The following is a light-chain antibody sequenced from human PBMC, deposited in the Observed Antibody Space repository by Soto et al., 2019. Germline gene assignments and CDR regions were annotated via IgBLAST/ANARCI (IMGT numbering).Light chain of an antibody. CDR1: QGISNY. V-gene: IGKV1-27*01. J-gene: IGKJ1*01. CDR2: AAS. CDR3: QNYRSAPWT. Sequence: DIQMTQSPSSLSASVGDRVTITCRASQGISNYLAWYQQKPGKVPMVLIYAASTLQSGVPSRFSGSGSGTDFILTISSLQPEDVATYFCQNYRSAPWTFGQGTKVEIK.